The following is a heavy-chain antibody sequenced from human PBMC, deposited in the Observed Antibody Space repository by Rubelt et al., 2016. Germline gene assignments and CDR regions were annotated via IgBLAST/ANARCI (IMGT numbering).Heavy chain of an antibody. CDR1: GGSISSYY. CDR3: AGHSFPYGVDL. J-gene: IGHJ6*02. Sequence: QVQLQESGPGLVKPSETLSLTCTVSGGSISSYYWSWIRQPPGKGLEWIANIHFSGTTYYNPSLKGRVTISVDKSKYQFSLKLTSVTAADTAVYFCAGHSFPYGVDLWGQGTTVTVSS. V-gene: IGHV4-59*04. D-gene: IGHD5-12*01. CDR2: IHFSGTT.